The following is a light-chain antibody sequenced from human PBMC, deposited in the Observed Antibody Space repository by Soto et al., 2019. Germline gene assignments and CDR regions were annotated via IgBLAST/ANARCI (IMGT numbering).Light chain of an antibody. CDR1: QSVSSN. Sequence: ETVMTQSPATLSVSPGERATLSCRASQSVSSNLAWYQQKPGQAPRLLIYRASTRATDIPARFSGSRSGTEFTLTISSLQSEDFAVYYCQQYNNWPPATFGQGTKVDIK. CDR2: RAS. V-gene: IGKV3-15*01. CDR3: QQYNNWPPAT. J-gene: IGKJ1*01.